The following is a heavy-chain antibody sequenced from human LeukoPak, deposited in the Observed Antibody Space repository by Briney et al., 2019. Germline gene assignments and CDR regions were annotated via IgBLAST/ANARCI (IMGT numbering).Heavy chain of an antibody. CDR1: GFTFSSYW. Sequence: GGSLRLSCAASGFTFSSYWMSWVRQAPGKGLEWVANIYQDESVNYYVYSVKSRLNISRDKLKNSLYLEMNNLSAEDTAIYYCASSYDSSGNNWGQGTLVTVSS. V-gene: IGHV3-7*01. CDR3: ASSYDSSGNN. D-gene: IGHD3-22*01. J-gene: IGHJ4*02. CDR2: IYQDESVN.